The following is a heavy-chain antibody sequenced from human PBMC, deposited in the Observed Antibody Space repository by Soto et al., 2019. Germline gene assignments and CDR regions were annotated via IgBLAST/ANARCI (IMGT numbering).Heavy chain of an antibody. V-gene: IGHV4-59*01. Sequence: PSETLSLTCSVSGVSISSYFWSWIRQAPGRGLEWIGYTYHRGSTNYSPSLKSRVAISLDTSENQFSLKVNSVTAADRAVYYCARIGGYHGPLDYWGQGTPVTVSS. J-gene: IGHJ4*02. D-gene: IGHD6-25*01. CDR1: GVSISSYF. CDR2: TYHRGST. CDR3: ARIGGYHGPLDY.